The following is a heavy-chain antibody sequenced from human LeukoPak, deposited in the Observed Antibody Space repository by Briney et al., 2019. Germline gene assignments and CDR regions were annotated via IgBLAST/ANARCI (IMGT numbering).Heavy chain of an antibody. D-gene: IGHD2-2*01. CDR2: IKQDGSEK. V-gene: IGHV3-7*01. Sequence: PGGSLRLSCAASGFTFSSYWMSWVRQAPGKGLEWVANIKQDGSEKYYVDSVKGRFTISRDNAKNSLYLQMNSLRAEDTAVYYCARDLRYCSSTSCSQGMDVWGKGTTVTVSS. CDR1: GFTFSSYW. J-gene: IGHJ6*03. CDR3: ARDLRYCSSTSCSQGMDV.